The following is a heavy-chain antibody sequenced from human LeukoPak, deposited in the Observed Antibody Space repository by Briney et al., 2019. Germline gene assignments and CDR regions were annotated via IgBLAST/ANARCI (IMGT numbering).Heavy chain of an antibody. V-gene: IGHV4-4*07. D-gene: IGHD4-17*01. CDR3: ASVGLDSGAFDY. CDR1: GGSISSYY. Sequence: SETLSRTCTVSGGSISSYYWSWIRQPAGKGLEWIGRIYTSGSTNYNPSLKSRVTMSVATSKNQFSLKLSTVTAADTAVYYGASVGLDSGAFDYWGQGTLVTVSS. CDR2: IYTSGST. J-gene: IGHJ4*02.